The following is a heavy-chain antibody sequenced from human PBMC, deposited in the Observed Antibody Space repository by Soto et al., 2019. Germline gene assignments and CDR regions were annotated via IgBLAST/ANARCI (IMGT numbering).Heavy chain of an antibody. CDR2: ISDSGGST. D-gene: IGHD6-13*01. CDR3: AKVDSGSWYVYFDY. J-gene: IGHJ4*02. V-gene: IGHV3-23*01. CDR1: GFTFNSYA. Sequence: GGSLRLSCAASGFTFNSYAMSWVRQAPGKGLEWDSGISDSGGSTYYADSVKGRFTISRDNSKNTLYLQMNSLRAEDTDVYYCAKVDSGSWYVYFDYWGQGTLVTVSS.